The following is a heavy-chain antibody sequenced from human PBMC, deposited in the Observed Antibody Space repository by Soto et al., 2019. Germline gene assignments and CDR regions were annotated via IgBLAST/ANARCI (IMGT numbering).Heavy chain of an antibody. CDR1: GFALSSYW. CDR2: INMAGTAI. V-gene: IGHV3-74*01. CDR3: VRGNDGYGVFDY. D-gene: IGHD5-18*01. J-gene: IGHJ4*02. Sequence: PGGSLRLSFAASGFALSSYWMHWVRQAPGKGLVWVSRINMAGTAINYAGSVKGRFTISRDNSKNTLFLKMNSLRDDDTAMYYCVRGNDGYGVFDYWGQGALVTVSS.